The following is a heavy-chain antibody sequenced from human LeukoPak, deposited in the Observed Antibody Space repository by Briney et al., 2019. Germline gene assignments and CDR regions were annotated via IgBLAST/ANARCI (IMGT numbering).Heavy chain of an antibody. D-gene: IGHD6-13*01. V-gene: IGHV3-23*01. CDR3: AKDKEPTSSWYGGIDY. Sequence: GGSLRLSCAASGFTFSSYAMSWVRQAPGKGLEWVSTISGSSGRTFYADSVKGRFTISSDNSKNTLYVQMNSLRVEDTAVYYCAKDKEPTSSWYGGIDYWGQGTLVTVSS. J-gene: IGHJ4*02. CDR2: ISGSSGRT. CDR1: GFTFSSYA.